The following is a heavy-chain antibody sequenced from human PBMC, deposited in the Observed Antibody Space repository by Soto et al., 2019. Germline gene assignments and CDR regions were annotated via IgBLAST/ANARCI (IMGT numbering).Heavy chain of an antibody. D-gene: IGHD4-17*01. CDR3: ARQEVTTFGYFDY. CDR1: GGSISSSSYH. J-gene: IGHJ4*02. Sequence: TSETLSLTCTVSGGSISSSSYHWGWIRQPPGKGLEWIGSIYYSGSTYYNPSLKSRVTISVDTSKNQFSLKLSSVTAADTAVYYCARQEVTTFGYFDYWGQGTLVTVSS. CDR2: IYYSGST. V-gene: IGHV4-39*01.